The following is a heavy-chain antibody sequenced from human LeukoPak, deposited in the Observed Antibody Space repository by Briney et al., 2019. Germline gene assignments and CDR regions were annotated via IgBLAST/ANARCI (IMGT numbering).Heavy chain of an antibody. CDR1: GVSISSYY. J-gene: IGHJ4*02. D-gene: IGHD6-19*01. CDR2: IYYSGST. Sequence: PSETLSLTCTVSGVSISSYYWSWIRQPPGKGLEWIGYIYYSGSTNYNPSLKSRVTISVDTSKNQFSRKLSSVTAADTAVYYCAREGIAVAGSFDYWGQGTLVTVSS. V-gene: IGHV4-59*01. CDR3: AREGIAVAGSFDY.